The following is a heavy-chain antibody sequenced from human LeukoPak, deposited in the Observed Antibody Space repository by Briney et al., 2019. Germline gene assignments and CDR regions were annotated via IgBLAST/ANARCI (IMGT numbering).Heavy chain of an antibody. V-gene: IGHV4-34*01. D-gene: IGHD3-3*01. Sequence: SETLSLTCAVYGGSFSGYFWSWIRQPPGKGLEWIGEINHSGSTNYNPSLKSRVTISVDTSKNQFSLKLSSVTAADTAVYYCARGLGIFGVSWFDPWGQETLVTVTS. CDR2: INHSGST. CDR1: GGSFSGYF. J-gene: IGHJ5*02. CDR3: ARGLGIFGVSWFDP.